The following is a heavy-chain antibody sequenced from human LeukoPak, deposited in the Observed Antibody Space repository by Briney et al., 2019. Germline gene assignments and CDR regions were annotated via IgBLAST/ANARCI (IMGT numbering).Heavy chain of an antibody. V-gene: IGHV1-2*02. Sequence: AASVKVSCKASGYTFTGYYMHWVRQAPGQGLEWMGWINPNSGGTNYAQKFQGRVTMTRDTSISTAYMELSRLRSDDTAVYYCARANYYGSGPYYYYYMDVWGKGTTVTISS. CDR2: INPNSGGT. J-gene: IGHJ6*03. CDR1: GYTFTGYY. CDR3: ARANYYGSGPYYYYYMDV. D-gene: IGHD3-10*01.